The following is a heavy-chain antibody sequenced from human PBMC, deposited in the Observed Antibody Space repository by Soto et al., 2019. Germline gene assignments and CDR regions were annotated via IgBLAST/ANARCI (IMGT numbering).Heavy chain of an antibody. J-gene: IGHJ6*02. D-gene: IGHD5-18*01. V-gene: IGHV3-30-3*01. Sequence: PGGSLRLSCAASGFTFSSYAMHWVRQAPGKGLEWVAVISYDGSNKYYADSVKGRFTISRDNSKNTLYLQMNSLRAEDTAVYYCAREVSAMANYYYYGMDVWGQGTTVTVSS. CDR3: AREVSAMANYYYYGMDV. CDR1: GFTFSSYA. CDR2: ISYDGSNK.